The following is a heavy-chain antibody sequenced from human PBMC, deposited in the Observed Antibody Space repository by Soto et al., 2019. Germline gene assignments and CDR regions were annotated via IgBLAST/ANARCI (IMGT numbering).Heavy chain of an antibody. V-gene: IGHV3-7*01. CDR1: GFSFSNYA. J-gene: IGHJ4*02. CDR3: ASEVGGYFDY. CDR2: IKQDGSEK. Sequence: GGSLRLSCVASGFSFSNYAMNWVRQAPGKGLEWVANIKQDGSEKYYVDSVKGRFTISRDNAKNSLYLQMNSLRAEDTAVYYCASEVGGYFDYWGQGTLVTVSS.